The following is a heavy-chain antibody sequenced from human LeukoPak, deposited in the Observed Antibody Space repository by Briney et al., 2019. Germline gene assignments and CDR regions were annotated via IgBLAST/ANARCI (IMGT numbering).Heavy chain of an antibody. Sequence: SETLSLTCTVPGDSIRSYYWSWIRQPPGKGLEWIGYIYYSGSTSYNPSLKSRVTISVDTSKNQFSLKLSSVTAADTAVYYCARDLSSRFDPWGQGTLVTVSS. J-gene: IGHJ5*02. V-gene: IGHV4-59*01. CDR2: IYYSGST. CDR1: GDSIRSYY. CDR3: ARDLSSRFDP. D-gene: IGHD6-13*01.